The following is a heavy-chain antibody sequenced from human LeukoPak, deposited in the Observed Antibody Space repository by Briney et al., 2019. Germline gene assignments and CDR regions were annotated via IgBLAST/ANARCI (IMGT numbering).Heavy chain of an antibody. CDR1: GASLSSSSYH. D-gene: IGHD3-22*01. J-gene: IGHJ5*02. Sequence: SETLSLTCTVSGASLSSSSYHWGWIRQPPGKGLEWIGSVHFRESTFYNPSLKSRVTISGDMSKNQFSLNLTSVTGADTAVYYCARHGSTGFFPGSYNWIDPWGQGTLVTVSS. CDR3: ARHGSTGFFPGSYNWIDP. CDR2: VHFREST. V-gene: IGHV4-39*01.